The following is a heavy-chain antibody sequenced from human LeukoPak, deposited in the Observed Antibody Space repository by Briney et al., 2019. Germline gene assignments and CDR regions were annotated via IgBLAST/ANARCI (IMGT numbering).Heavy chain of an antibody. Sequence: PGGSLRLSCEASGFTFSSYAMSWVRQAPGKGLEWVSVMTSSGSNTYYADSVKGRFTISRDNSKNTLYLQMNSLRAEDTAVYYCASYDSSGYYPYRYFTYWGQGTLVTVSS. CDR2: MTSSGSNT. V-gene: IGHV3-23*05. CDR3: ASYDSSGYYPYRYFTY. CDR1: GFTFSSYA. D-gene: IGHD3-22*01. J-gene: IGHJ4*02.